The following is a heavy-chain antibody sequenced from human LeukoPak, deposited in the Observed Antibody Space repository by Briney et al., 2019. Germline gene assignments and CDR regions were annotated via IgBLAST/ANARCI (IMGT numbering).Heavy chain of an antibody. V-gene: IGHV1-18*01. CDR1: GYTFTSYG. D-gene: IGHD3-9*01. CDR2: ISAYNGNT. J-gene: IGHJ6*03. Sequence: GASVKVSCKASGYTFTSYGISWVRQAPGQGLEWMGWISAYNGNTNYAQKLQGRVTMTTDTSTSTAYMELRSLRSDDTAVYYCARDPPLLRYFDSPPMDVWGKGTTVTVSS. CDR3: ARDPPLLRYFDSPPMDV.